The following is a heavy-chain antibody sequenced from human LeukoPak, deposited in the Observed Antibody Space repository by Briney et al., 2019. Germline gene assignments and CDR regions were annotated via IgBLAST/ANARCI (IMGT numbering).Heavy chain of an antibody. Sequence: GGSLRLSCAASGFTFSSYAMSWVLQAPGKGLEWVSAISGSGGSTYYADSVKGRFTISRDNSKNTLYLQMNSLRAEDTAVYYCAKDQGYSYGTYYFDYWGQGTLVTVSS. CDR1: GFTFSSYA. V-gene: IGHV3-23*01. CDR3: AKDQGYSYGTYYFDY. J-gene: IGHJ4*02. D-gene: IGHD5-18*01. CDR2: ISGSGGST.